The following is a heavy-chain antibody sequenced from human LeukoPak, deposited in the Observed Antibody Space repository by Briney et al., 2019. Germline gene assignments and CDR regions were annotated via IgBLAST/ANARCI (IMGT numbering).Heavy chain of an antibody. CDR2: IYYSGST. CDR3: ASNLYDSSAYYPQEFDY. D-gene: IGHD3-22*01. V-gene: IGHV4-39*01. J-gene: IGHJ4*02. Sequence: SETLSLTCTVSGGSISSSSYYWGWIRQPPGKGLEWIGSIYYSGSTYYNPSLKSRVTISVDTSKNQFSLKLSSVTAADTAVYYCASNLYDSSAYYPQEFDYWGQGTLVTVSS. CDR1: GGSISSSSYY.